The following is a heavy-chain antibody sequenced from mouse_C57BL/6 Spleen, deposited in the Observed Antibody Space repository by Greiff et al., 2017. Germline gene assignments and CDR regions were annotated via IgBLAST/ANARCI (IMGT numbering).Heavy chain of an antibody. CDR1: GFTFSSYA. V-gene: IGHV5-9-1*02. J-gene: IGHJ3*01. CDR2: ISSGGDYI. Sequence: EVKLEESGEGLVKPGGSLKLSCAASGFTFSSYAMSWVRQTPEKRLEWVAYISSGGDYIYYADTVKGRFTISRDNARNTLYLQMSSLKSEDTAMYYCTRAGYDPPFAYWGQGTLVTVSA. D-gene: IGHD2-3*01. CDR3: TRAGYDPPFAY.